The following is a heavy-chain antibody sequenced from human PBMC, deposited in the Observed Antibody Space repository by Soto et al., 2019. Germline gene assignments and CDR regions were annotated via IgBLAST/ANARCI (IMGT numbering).Heavy chain of an antibody. Sequence: GGSLRLSCAASGFTFSSYEMNWVRQAPGKGLEWVSYISSSGSTIYYADSVKGRFTISRDNAKNSLYLQMNSLRAEDTAVYYCARSPRGSYRTIGFDPWGKGTLVTVSS. CDR3: ARSPRGSYRTIGFDP. J-gene: IGHJ5*02. D-gene: IGHD1-26*01. V-gene: IGHV3-48*03. CDR2: ISSSGSTI. CDR1: GFTFSSYE.